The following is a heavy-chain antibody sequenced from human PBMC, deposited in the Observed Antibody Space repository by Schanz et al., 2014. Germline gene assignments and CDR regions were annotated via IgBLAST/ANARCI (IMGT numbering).Heavy chain of an antibody. D-gene: IGHD3-10*01. CDR2: ISGNSGSI. CDR1: GFPFNAYG. J-gene: IGHJ4*02. CDR3: AKDGIMVQGVIWERYFDS. Sequence: EVQLVESGGGLVQPGRSLRLSCAASGFPFNAYGMLWVRQAPGKGLEWVSSISGNSGSIGYADSVKGRFTISRDNAKNSLYLQMNSLRAEDTAVYYCAKDGIMVQGVIWERYFDSWGQGTLVTVSS. V-gene: IGHV3-9*01.